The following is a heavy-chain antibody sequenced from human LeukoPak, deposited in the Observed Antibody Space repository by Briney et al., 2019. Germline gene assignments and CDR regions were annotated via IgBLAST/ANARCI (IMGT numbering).Heavy chain of an antibody. CDR2: IGTAGDT. V-gene: IGHV3-13*01. J-gene: IGHJ6*02. CDR3: ARGSRMVRHADYYGMDV. D-gene: IGHD6-13*01. Sequence: QAGGSLRLSCAASGFTFSSYDMHWVRQATGKGLEWVSAIGTAGDTYYPGSVKGRFTISRENAKNSLYLQMNSLRAGDTAVYYCARGSRMVRHADYYGMDVWGQGTTVTVSS. CDR1: GFTFSSYD.